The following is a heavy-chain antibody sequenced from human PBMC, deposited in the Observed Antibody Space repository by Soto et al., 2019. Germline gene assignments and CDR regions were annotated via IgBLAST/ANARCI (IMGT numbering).Heavy chain of an antibody. CDR2: IRSKANSYAT. CDR3: TTLAETRPLLWFGELAVSGFDP. Sequence: GGSLRLSCAASGFTFSGSAMHWVRQASGKGLEWVGRIRSKANSYATAYAASVKGRFTISRDDSKNTAYLQMNSLKTEDTAVYYCTTLAETRPLLWFGELAVSGFDPWGQGTLVTVSS. CDR1: GFTFSGSA. V-gene: IGHV3-73*01. D-gene: IGHD3-10*01. J-gene: IGHJ5*02.